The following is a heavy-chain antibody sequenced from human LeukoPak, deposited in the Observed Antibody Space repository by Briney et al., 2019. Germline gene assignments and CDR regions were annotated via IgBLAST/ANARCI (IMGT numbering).Heavy chain of an antibody. CDR2: VIGSGGRT. V-gene: IGHV3-23*01. CDR1: GFTFSSYA. D-gene: IGHD2-15*01. J-gene: IGHJ3*02. CDR3: ARDLVAASSFDN. Sequence: GGSLRLSFASSGFTFSSYAMSGVRQAPGKGLEWVCSVIGSGGRTYYADSVKGRFTISRDNSKNTLYLQMNSLRAEDTAVYYCARDLVAASSFDNWGQGTMVTVSS.